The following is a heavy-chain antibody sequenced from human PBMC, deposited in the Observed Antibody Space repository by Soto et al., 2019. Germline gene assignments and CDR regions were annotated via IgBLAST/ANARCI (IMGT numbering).Heavy chain of an antibody. CDR1: GGSISSYY. V-gene: IGHV4-59*01. D-gene: IGHD4-17*01. Sequence: SETLSLTCTVSGGSISSYYWSWIRQPPGKGLEWIGYIYYSGSTNYNPSLKSRVTISVDTSKNQFSLKLSSVTAADTAVYYCASTPYGDYVWYFDYWGQGTLVTVSS. CDR3: ASTPYGDYVWYFDY. J-gene: IGHJ4*02. CDR2: IYYSGST.